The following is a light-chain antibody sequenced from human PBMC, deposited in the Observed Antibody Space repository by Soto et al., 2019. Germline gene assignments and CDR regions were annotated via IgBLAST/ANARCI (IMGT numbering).Light chain of an antibody. Sequence: EIVLTQSPATLSLSPGERATLSCRASQSVSSYLAWYQQKPGQAPRLLIYDASNRATGIPARFSGSGSGTDFTLPISSLEPEDFAVYYCQQRSNWPPVYPFGQGTKLEIK. CDR1: QSVSSY. CDR2: DAS. CDR3: QQRSNWPPVYP. J-gene: IGKJ2*01. V-gene: IGKV3-11*01.